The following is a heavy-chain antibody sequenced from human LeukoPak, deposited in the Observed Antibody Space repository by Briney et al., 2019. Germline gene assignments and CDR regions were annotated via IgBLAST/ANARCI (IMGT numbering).Heavy chain of an antibody. CDR2: INHSGST. CDR1: GGSFSGYY. Sequence: PSETLSLTCAVYGGSFSGYYWSWIRQPPGKGLEWIGEINHSGSTNYNPSLKSRVTISVDTSKNQFSLKLSSVTAADTAVYYCAREYSSSWGFDPWGQGTLVTVPS. CDR3: AREYSSSWGFDP. J-gene: IGHJ5*02. D-gene: IGHD6-13*01. V-gene: IGHV4-34*01.